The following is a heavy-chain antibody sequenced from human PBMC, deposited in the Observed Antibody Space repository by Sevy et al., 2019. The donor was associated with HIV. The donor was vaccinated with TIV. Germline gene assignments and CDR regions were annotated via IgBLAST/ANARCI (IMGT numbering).Heavy chain of an antibody. Sequence: ASVKVSCKVSGYTLTELSMHWVRQAPGKGLEWMGGFDPEDGETIYAQKFQGRVTMTEDTSTDTAYMELSSLRSEDTAVYYCAKESPEGYDSSGYPHAFDIWGQGTMVTVSS. V-gene: IGHV1-24*01. D-gene: IGHD3-22*01. CDR3: AKESPEGYDSSGYPHAFDI. CDR1: GYTLTELS. J-gene: IGHJ3*02. CDR2: FDPEDGET.